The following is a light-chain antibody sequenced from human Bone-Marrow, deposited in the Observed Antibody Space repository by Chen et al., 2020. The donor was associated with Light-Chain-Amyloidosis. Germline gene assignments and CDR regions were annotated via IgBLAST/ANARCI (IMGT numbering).Light chain of an antibody. V-gene: IGLV1-40*01. CDR1: SSNIGANYD. CDR3: QSYDRSLSGSV. J-gene: IGLJ3*02. Sequence: QSVLTQPPSVSGAPGQRLTISCTGSSSNIGANYDVPWYQQLPGTAPKLLIFGTTNRPSGVPDRFSGSKSGTSASLAITGLQAEDEADYYCQSYDRSLSGSVFGGGTKLTVL. CDR2: GTT.